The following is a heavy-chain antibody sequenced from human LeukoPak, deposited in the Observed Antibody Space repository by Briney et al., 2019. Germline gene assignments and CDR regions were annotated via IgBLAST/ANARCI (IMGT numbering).Heavy chain of an antibody. D-gene: IGHD6-13*01. Sequence: PGGSLRLSCAASGFTFSNAWMSWVRQAPGKGLEWVGRIKSKTDGGTTDYAAPVKGRFTISRDDSKNTLYLQMNSLKTEDTAVYYCTGYSSSWYYFDYWGQGTLVTVSS. J-gene: IGHJ4*02. V-gene: IGHV3-15*01. CDR1: GFTFSNAW. CDR2: IKSKTDGGTT. CDR3: TGYSSSWYYFDY.